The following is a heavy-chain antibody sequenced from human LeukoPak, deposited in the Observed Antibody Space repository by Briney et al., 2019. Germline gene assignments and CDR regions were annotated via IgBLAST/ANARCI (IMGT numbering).Heavy chain of an antibody. V-gene: IGHV3-30*02. CDR3: AKSPMSSVNYVDF. CDR2: IRNDGSKR. J-gene: IGHJ1*01. Sequence: GGSLRLSCAASGFSFGTYAMHWVRQAPGKGLEWVAYIRNDGSKRYYADSVKGRFTISRDNSKNTLSLQMNSLRGEDTAVYYCAKSPMSSVNYVDFWGQGTLVTVSS. CDR1: GFSFGTYA. D-gene: IGHD3-16*01.